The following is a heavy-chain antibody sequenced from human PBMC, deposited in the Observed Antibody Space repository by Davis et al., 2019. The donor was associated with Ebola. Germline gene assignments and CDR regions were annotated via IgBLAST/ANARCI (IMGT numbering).Heavy chain of an antibody. CDR1: GFTFSSYA. CDR2: ISGSGGST. Sequence: PGGSLRLSCAASGFTFSSYAMSWVRQAPGKGLEWVSAISGSGGSTYYADSVKGRFTISRDNSKNTLYLQMNSLRAEDTAVYYCATIPGVTAIHYYYYGMDVWGKGTTVTVSS. J-gene: IGHJ6*04. CDR3: ATIPGVTAIHYYYYGMDV. V-gene: IGHV3-23*01. D-gene: IGHD2-21*02.